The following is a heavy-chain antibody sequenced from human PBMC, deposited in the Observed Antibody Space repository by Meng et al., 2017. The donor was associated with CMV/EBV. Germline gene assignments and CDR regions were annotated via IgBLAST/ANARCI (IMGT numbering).Heavy chain of an antibody. CDR2: INPSSGST. J-gene: IGHJ2*01. V-gene: IGHV1-2*02. Sequence: TGYYMHWVRQAPGRGLEWMGWINPSSGSTNYAQKFQGRVTMTRDTSISTAYMELSRLRSDDTAVYYCARDGYYYDSSGYRSRYFDLWGRGTLVTVSS. CDR1: TGYY. D-gene: IGHD3-22*01. CDR3: ARDGYYYDSSGYRSRYFDL.